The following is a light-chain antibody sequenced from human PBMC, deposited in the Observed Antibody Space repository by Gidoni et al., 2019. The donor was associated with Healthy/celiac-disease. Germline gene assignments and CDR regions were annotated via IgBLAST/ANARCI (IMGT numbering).Light chain of an antibody. J-gene: IGKJ2*01. CDR3: MQGTHWNT. CDR2: KVS. Sequence: DVVMNQSPLSLPVTRGQPASISCRSSQSLVHRDGNTYLHWFQQRPGQSPRRLIYKVSNRDSGVPDRFSCSGSGTDFTLKISSVEAEDVGVYYCMQGTHWNTFXQXTKLEIK. V-gene: IGKV2-30*02. CDR1: QSLVHRDGNTY.